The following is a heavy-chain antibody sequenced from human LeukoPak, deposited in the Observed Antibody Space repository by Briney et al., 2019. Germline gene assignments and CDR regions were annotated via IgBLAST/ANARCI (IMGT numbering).Heavy chain of an antibody. Sequence: GGSLRLSCTASGFTFGDYAMSWVRQAPGKGLEWVGFIRSKAYGGTTEYAASVKGRFTISRGDSKSIAYLQMNSLKTEDTAVYYCTRDLYDSSGYSPFDYWGQGTLVTVSS. CDR1: GFTFGDYA. CDR3: TRDLYDSSGYSPFDY. CDR2: IRSKAYGGTT. D-gene: IGHD3-22*01. V-gene: IGHV3-49*04. J-gene: IGHJ4*02.